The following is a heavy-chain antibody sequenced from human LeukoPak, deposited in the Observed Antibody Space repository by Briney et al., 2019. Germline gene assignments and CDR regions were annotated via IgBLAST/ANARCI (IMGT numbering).Heavy chain of an antibody. J-gene: IGHJ3*02. V-gene: IGHV3-30*04. D-gene: IGHD3-3*02. CDR2: ISYDGSNK. Sequence: PGGSLRLSCAASGFTFSSYAMHWVRQAPDKGLEWVAVISYDGSNKYYADSVKGRFTISRDNSKNTLYLQMNSLRAEDTAVYYCARAHFRNDAFDIWGQGTMVTVSS. CDR3: ARAHFRNDAFDI. CDR1: GFTFSSYA.